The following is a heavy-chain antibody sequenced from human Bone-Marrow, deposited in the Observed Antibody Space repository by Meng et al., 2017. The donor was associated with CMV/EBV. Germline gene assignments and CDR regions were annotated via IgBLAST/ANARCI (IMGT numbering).Heavy chain of an antibody. CDR1: GFTFRNYD. J-gene: IGHJ4*02. V-gene: IGHV3-23*01. CDR2: ISRSAINT. CDR3: AQWVDN. Sequence: GGSLRLSCAASGFTFRNYDMGWVRQAPGKGLEWVSAISRSAINTYYRVDVKGRFTISRDNSRKMLYLQMNNPRVENTALYYCAQWVDNWGQGTLVTVSS. D-gene: IGHD1-26*01.